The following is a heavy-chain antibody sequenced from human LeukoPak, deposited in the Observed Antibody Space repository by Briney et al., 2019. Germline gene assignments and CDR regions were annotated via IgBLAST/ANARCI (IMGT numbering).Heavy chain of an antibody. Sequence: SETLSLTCIVSGGSINNHYWTWIRQPPGKGLEWIGYIYYSGSTNYNPSLKSRVTISVDMSKNQFSLKLSSVTAADTAVYYCARHEYGSGSYDYWGQGTLVTVSS. D-gene: IGHD3-10*01. J-gene: IGHJ4*02. V-gene: IGHV4-59*08. CDR1: GGSINNHY. CDR2: IYYSGST. CDR3: ARHEYGSGSYDY.